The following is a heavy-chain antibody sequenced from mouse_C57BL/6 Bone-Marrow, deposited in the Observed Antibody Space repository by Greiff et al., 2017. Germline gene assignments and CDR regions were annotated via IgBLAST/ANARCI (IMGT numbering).Heavy chain of an antibody. D-gene: IGHD2-1*01. V-gene: IGHV2-5*01. CDR1: GFSLTSYG. CDR2: IWRGGST. Sequence: QVQLKESGPGLVQPSQSLSITCTVSGFSLTSYGVHWVRQSPGKGLEWLGVIWRGGSTDYNAAFMSRLSITKDNSKRQVLFKMNSLQADDTAIYYCAKNSLYGNYFDYWCQRTTLTVSS. CDR3: AKNSLYGNYFDY. J-gene: IGHJ2*01.